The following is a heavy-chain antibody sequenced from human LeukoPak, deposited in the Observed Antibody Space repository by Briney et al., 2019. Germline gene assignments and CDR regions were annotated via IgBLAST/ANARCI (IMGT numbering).Heavy chain of an antibody. CDR1: GFTFSSYE. D-gene: IGHD3-10*01. CDR3: ARVTYYGSGSDAFDI. CDR2: ISSSGSTI. Sequence: GGSLRLSCAASGFTFSSYEMNWVRQAPGKGLEWVSYISSSGSTIYYADSVKGRFTISRDNAKNSLYLQMNSLRAEDTAVYYCARVTYYGSGSDAFDIWGRGTMVTVSS. V-gene: IGHV3-48*03. J-gene: IGHJ3*02.